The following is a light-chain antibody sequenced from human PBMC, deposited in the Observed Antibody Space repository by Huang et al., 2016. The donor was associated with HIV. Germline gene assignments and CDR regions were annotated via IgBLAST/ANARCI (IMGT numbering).Light chain of an antibody. J-gene: IGKJ1*01. CDR2: WAT. Sequence: DIVMTQSPDSLAVSPGERATINCKSSQSLLYSLSNKNYLAWFQQKPGRPPKLLIYWATTRDAGVPERFSGSGSGTDFTLTINNLQAEDVAVYFCLQYYSVPQTFGHGTKVEIK. CDR3: LQYYSVPQT. V-gene: IGKV4-1*01. CDR1: QSLLYSLSNKNY.